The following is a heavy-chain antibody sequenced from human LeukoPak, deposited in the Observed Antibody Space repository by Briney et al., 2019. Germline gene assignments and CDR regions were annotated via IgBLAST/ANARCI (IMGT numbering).Heavy chain of an antibody. D-gene: IGHD4-17*01. V-gene: IGHV3-53*01. J-gene: IGHJ4*02. CDR2: LYSGGST. CDR1: GFTVSSKY. Sequence: PGGSLRLSCAASGFTVSSKYMSWVRQAPGKGLEWVSVLYSGGSTDYADSVKGRFTISRDNSENTLHLQMNSLRAEDTAVYYCARIPKTTYFDYWGQGTLVTAPS. CDR3: ARIPKTTYFDY.